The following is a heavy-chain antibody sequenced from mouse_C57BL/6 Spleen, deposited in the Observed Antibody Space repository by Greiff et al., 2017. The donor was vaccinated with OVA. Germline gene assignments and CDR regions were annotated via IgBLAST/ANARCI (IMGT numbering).Heavy chain of an antibody. J-gene: IGHJ4*01. V-gene: IGHV1-54*01. CDR2: INPGSGGT. Sequence: VQLQESGAELVRPGTSVKVSCKASGYAFTNYLIEWVKQRPGQGLEWIGVINPGSGGTNYNEKFKGKATLTADKSSSTAYMQLSSLTSEDSAVYFCARSPDGRYAMDYWGQGTSVTVSS. CDR1: GYAFTNYL. CDR3: ARSPDGRYAMDY.